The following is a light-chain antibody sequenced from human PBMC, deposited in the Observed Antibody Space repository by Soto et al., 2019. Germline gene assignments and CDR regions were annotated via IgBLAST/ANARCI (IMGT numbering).Light chain of an antibody. CDR2: GAS. V-gene: IGKV3-20*01. Sequence: EIVLTQPPGTLSFSPGERATLSCRASQSITNNYLAWYQQKAGQVPRLLLYGASTRPTGIPDRFSGSGSGTDFTLTITRLEPDDFAVYYCQHYGSSPRTFGQGTKV. J-gene: IGKJ1*01. CDR1: QSITNNY. CDR3: QHYGSSPRT.